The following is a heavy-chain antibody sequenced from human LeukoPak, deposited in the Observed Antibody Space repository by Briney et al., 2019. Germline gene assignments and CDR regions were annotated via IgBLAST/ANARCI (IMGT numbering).Heavy chain of an antibody. J-gene: IGHJ2*01. CDR1: GFTLSNFG. V-gene: IGHV3-30*18. D-gene: IGHD5-18*01. CDR3: AKDADTATIIYWYFDL. Sequence: GGSLRLSCTASGFTLSNFGMHWVRQAPGKGLEWLAVISDDGSNTFYADSVKGRFTISRDNSKNTLYLQLNSLRPEDPAVYYCAKDADTATIIYWYFDLWGRGTLVTVSS. CDR2: ISDDGSNT.